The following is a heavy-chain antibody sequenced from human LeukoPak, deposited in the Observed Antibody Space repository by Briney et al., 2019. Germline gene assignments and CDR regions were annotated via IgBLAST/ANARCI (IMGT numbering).Heavy chain of an antibody. CDR2: IYHSGST. D-gene: IGHD3-10*01. Sequence: PSETLSLTCTVSGYSISSGFYWGWIRQPPGKGLEWIGSIYHSGSTHYKSSLKSRVTITVDTSKNQLSLKLSSVTAADTAVYYCAKDPLLSWFDPWGQGTLVTVSS. V-gene: IGHV4-38-2*02. CDR1: GYSISSGFY. J-gene: IGHJ5*02. CDR3: AKDPLLSWFDP.